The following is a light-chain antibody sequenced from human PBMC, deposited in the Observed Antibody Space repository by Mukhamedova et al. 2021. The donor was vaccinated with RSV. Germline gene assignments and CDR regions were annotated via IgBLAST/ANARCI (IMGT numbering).Light chain of an antibody. J-gene: IGKJ5*01. V-gene: IGKV3-20*01. CDR3: QQYGSSNT. CDR2: GAS. Sequence: HGEAPRLLIYGASSRAPGIPDRFSGSESGTDFTLTISSLEPEDFAVYYCQQYGSSNTFGQGTRLEIK.